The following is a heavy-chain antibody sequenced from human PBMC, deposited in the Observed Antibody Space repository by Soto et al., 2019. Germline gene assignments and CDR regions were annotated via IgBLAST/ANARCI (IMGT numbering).Heavy chain of an antibody. D-gene: IGHD3-16*01. Sequence: PSETLCVTCTFSVGSVSNDNFYWSWIRQPPGKGLEWIGYVHSSGITNYNPSLKRRVTISVDTSRNQFSLRLSSVTAADTAVYYCARGLTMGQLPSHFDHWGQGTLVTVSS. V-gene: IGHV4-61*01. J-gene: IGHJ5*02. CDR1: VGSVSNDNFY. CDR2: VHSSGIT. CDR3: ARGLTMGQLPSHFDH.